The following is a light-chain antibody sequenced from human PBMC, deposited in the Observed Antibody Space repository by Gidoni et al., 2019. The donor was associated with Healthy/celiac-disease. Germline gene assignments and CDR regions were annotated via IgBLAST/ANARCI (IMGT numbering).Light chain of an antibody. J-gene: IGKJ3*01. Sequence: DIQMTQSPSSLSASVGDRVTITCRASQSISSYLNWYQQKPGKAPKLLIYAASSLQSGVPSRFSSSGSGTDFTLTISSLQPEDFATYYCQQSYSTPWVTFGPGTKVDIK. CDR3: QQSYSTPWVT. CDR2: AAS. V-gene: IGKV1-39*01. CDR1: QSISSY.